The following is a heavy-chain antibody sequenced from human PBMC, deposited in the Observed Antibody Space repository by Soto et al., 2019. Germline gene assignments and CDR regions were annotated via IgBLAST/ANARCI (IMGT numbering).Heavy chain of an antibody. V-gene: IGHV4-38-2*01. CDR2: IYPSGST. J-gene: IGHJ4*02. Sequence: SETLSLTCAVSGYSISSGYYWGWIRQPPGKGQEWIGTIYPSGSTSYNPSLKSRVTISVDTSKNQFYLRLSSVTAADTAMYYCARARGYDFWSGYYAYWGQGTLVTVSS. CDR3: ARARGYDFWSGYYAY. CDR1: GYSISSGYY. D-gene: IGHD3-3*01.